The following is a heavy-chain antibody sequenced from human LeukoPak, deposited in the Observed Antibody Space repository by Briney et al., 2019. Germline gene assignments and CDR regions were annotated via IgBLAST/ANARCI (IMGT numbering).Heavy chain of an antibody. CDR2: IIPIFGTA. V-gene: IGHV1-69*13. CDR1: GGTFSSYA. CDR3: ARGLYSSTYGWFDP. J-gene: IGHJ5*02. D-gene: IGHD6-13*01. Sequence: GASVKVSCKASGGTFSSYAISWVRQAPGQGLEWMGGIIPIFGTANYAQKFQGRVTITADESTSTAYMELSSLRSEDTAVYYCARGLYSSTYGWFDPWGQGTLVTVSS.